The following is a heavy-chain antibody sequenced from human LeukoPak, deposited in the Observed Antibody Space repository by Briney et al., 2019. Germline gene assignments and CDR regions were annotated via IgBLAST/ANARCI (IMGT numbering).Heavy chain of an antibody. J-gene: IGHJ2*01. CDR3: ARDYYDSSGQNWYFDL. Sequence: SETLSLTCAVSGGSISSGGYSCSWIRQPPGKGLEWIGYIYHSGSTYYNPSLKSRVTISVDRSKNQFSLKLSSVTAADTAVYYCARDYYDSSGQNWYFDLWGCGTLVTVSS. CDR1: GGSISSGGYS. CDR2: IYHSGST. D-gene: IGHD3-22*01. V-gene: IGHV4-30-2*01.